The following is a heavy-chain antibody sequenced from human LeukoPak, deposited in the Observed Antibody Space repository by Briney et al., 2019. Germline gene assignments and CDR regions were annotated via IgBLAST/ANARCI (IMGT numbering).Heavy chain of an antibody. CDR3: ARVGYDYVWGSYRPSYFDY. Sequence: SETLSLTCAVYGGSFSGYYWSWIRQPPGKGLEWIGEINHSGSTNYNPSLKSRVTMSVDTSKNQFSLKLSSVTAADTAVYYCARVGYDYVWGSYRPSYFDYWGQGTLVTVSS. CDR1: GGSFSGYY. J-gene: IGHJ4*02. CDR2: INHSGST. V-gene: IGHV4-34*01. D-gene: IGHD3-16*02.